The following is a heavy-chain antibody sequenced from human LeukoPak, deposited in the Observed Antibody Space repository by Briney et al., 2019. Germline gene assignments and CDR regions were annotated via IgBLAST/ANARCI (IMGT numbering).Heavy chain of an antibody. V-gene: IGHV3-21*01. Sequence: PGGSLRLSCAASGFTFSSYSMNWVRQAPGKGLEWVSSISSSSSYIYYADSVKGRFTISRDNAKNSLYLQMNSLRAEDTAVYYCASSQGYSSGWGVNWGQGTLVTVSS. CDR1: GFTFSSYS. CDR2: ISSSSSYI. CDR3: ASSQGYSSGWGVN. J-gene: IGHJ4*02. D-gene: IGHD6-19*01.